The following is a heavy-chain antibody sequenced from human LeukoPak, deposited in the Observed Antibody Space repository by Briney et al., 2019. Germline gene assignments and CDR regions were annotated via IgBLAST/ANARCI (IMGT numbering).Heavy chain of an antibody. D-gene: IGHD2-15*01. CDR1: GFTFSSYS. Sequence: PGGSLRLSCAASGFTFSSYSMNWVRQAPGKGLEWVSYISSSSSTIYYADSVKGRFTISRDNAENSLYLQMNSLRAEDTAVYYCARGCSGGSCYPPSGYWGQGTLVTVSS. V-gene: IGHV3-48*04. CDR2: ISSSSSTI. J-gene: IGHJ4*02. CDR3: ARGCSGGSCYPPSGY.